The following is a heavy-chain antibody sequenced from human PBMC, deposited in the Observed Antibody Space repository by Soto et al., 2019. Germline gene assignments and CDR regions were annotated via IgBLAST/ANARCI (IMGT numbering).Heavy chain of an antibody. CDR1: GGSMSNYY. J-gene: IGHJ4*02. V-gene: IGHV4-4*07. CDR2: IYTTGST. Sequence: KTSETLSLTXTVSGGSMSNYYWSWIRQPAGKGLEWIGRIYTTGSTHYNPSLKSRVTLSIDMSKNQFSLKLNSVTAADTAVYYCARELPSIYEILTGHFDHWGQGTLVTVSS. CDR3: ARELPSIYEILTGHFDH. D-gene: IGHD3-9*01.